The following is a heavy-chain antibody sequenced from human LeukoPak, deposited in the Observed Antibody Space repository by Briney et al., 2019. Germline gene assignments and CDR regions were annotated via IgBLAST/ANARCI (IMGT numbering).Heavy chain of an antibody. CDR1: GYTFSSHS. V-gene: IGHV1-18*01. D-gene: IGHD6-13*01. J-gene: IGHJ4*02. CDR3: ARGEYELVGDY. CDR2: ISPYNGNT. Sequence: ASVKVSCKTSGYTFSSHSMNWVRRAPGQGLEWMGWISPYNGNTNYAQKLQGRVTLTTDISTSTAYMEVRSLRSDDTAVYYCARGEYELVGDYWGQGTLVTVSS.